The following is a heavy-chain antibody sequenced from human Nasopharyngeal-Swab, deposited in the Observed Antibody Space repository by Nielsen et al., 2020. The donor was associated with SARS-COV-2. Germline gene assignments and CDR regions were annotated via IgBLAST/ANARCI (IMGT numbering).Heavy chain of an antibody. V-gene: IGHV3-48*01. CDR1: GFTFTSYA. J-gene: IGHJ3*02. CDR3: VRDGYTTGRNDAFDI. Sequence: GGSLRLSCAASGFTFTSYAMNWVRQAPGKGLEWVSYINGDSSAKYYVDSVKGRFTISRDNAKNSLYLQMNSLRVEDTAVYYCVRDGYTTGRNDAFDIWGQGTMVTVSS. D-gene: IGHD1-1*01. CDR2: INGDSSAK.